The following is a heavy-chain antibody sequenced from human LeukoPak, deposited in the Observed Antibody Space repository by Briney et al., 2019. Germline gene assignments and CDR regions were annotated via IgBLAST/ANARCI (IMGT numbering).Heavy chain of an antibody. J-gene: IGHJ4*02. V-gene: IGHV3-30-3*02. Sequence: PGRSLRLSCAASGFTFSSYAMHWVRQAPGKGLEWVAVISYDGSNKYYADSVKGRFTISRDNSKNTLYLQMNSLRAEDTAVYYCAKRPTGDWGQGTLVTVSS. D-gene: IGHD3-10*01. CDR1: GFTFSSYA. CDR2: ISYDGSNK. CDR3: AKRPTGD.